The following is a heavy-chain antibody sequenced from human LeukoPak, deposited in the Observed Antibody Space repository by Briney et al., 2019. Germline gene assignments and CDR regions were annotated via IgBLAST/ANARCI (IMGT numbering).Heavy chain of an antibody. CDR2: MNLNSGDT. Sequence: ASVKVSSKTSGYTFTIYDINWVRQAAGQGLEWMGWMNLNSGDTGRVTMTRDTSISTAYMELSGLRSEDTAVYYCARDSVLLMTTVSWFDPWGQGTLVTVSS. J-gene: IGHJ5*02. V-gene: IGHV1-8*01. CDR3: ARDSVLLMTTVSWFDP. D-gene: IGHD4-17*01. CDR1: GYTFTIYD.